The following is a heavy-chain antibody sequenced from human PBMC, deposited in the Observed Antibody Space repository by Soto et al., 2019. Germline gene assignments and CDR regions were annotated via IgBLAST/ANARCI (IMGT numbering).Heavy chain of an antibody. Sequence: PGGSLRLSCAASGFTFNSYTMNWVRQAPGKGLEWVSSISSSSSYIYYADSVKGRFTVSRDNAKNSLYLQMNSLRAEDTAVYYCVRGQQQPKDLWGQGTLVTVSS. J-gene: IGHJ5*02. CDR2: ISSSSSYI. CDR3: VRGQQQPKDL. V-gene: IGHV3-21*01. D-gene: IGHD6-13*01. CDR1: GFTFNSYT.